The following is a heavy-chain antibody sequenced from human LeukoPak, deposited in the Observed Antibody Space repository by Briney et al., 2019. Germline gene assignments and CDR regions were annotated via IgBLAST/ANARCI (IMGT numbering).Heavy chain of an antibody. CDR2: IYWNDEK. J-gene: IGHJ3*02. CDR3: AHSQLSGSRGAFDI. CDR1: GISLTTSGVG. D-gene: IGHD1-26*01. V-gene: IGHV2-5*01. Sequence: SGPTLVNPTQTLTLTCTFSGISLTTSGVGVGWIRQPPGKALEWLTLIYWNDEKRYSPSLKRRLTITKDTSKNQVVLTMTNMDPVDTATYFCAHSQLSGSRGAFDIWGQGTMVTVSS.